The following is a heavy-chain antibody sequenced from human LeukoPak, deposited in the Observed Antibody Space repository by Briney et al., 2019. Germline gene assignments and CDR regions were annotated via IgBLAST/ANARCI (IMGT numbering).Heavy chain of an antibody. CDR1: GFTFSSYG. CDR3: AKGGNAFDI. Sequence: GRSLRLSCAASGFTFSSYGVHWVRQAPGKGLEWVAVISPDGSNKYYADSVKGRFTISRDNSKNTLYLQMNSLRVEDTAVYYCAKGGNAFDIWGQGTMVTVSS. D-gene: IGHD3-10*01. V-gene: IGHV3-30*18. J-gene: IGHJ3*02. CDR2: ISPDGSNK.